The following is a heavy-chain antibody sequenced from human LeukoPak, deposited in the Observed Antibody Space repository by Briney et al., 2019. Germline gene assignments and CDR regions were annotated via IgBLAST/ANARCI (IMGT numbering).Heavy chain of an antibody. Sequence: PGGSLRLSCAASGFTFSSYAMHWVRQAPGKGLEWVSSISSSSSYIYYADSVKGRFTISRDNAKNSLYLQMNSLRAEDTAVYYCARETEYSSSPLDYWGQGTLVTVSS. D-gene: IGHD6-13*01. CDR3: ARETEYSSSPLDY. J-gene: IGHJ4*02. CDR2: ISSSSSYI. CDR1: GFTFSSYA. V-gene: IGHV3-21*01.